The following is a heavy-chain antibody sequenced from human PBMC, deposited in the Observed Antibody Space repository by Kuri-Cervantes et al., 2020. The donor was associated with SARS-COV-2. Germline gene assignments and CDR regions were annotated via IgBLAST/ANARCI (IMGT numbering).Heavy chain of an antibody. CDR1: GYSFTSHW. CDR2: IYPGDSDT. CDR3: ARRGRKFPDYYFDY. Sequence: KVSCKGSGYSFTSHWIGWMRQMPGKGLEWMGIIYPGDSDTRYSPSFQGQVTISADKSISTAYLQWSSLKASDTAVYYCARRGRKFPDYYFDYWGQGTLVTVSS. D-gene: IGHD4/OR15-4a*01. V-gene: IGHV5-51*01. J-gene: IGHJ4*02.